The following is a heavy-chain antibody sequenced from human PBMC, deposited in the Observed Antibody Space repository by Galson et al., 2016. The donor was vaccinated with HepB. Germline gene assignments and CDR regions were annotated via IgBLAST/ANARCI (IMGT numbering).Heavy chain of an antibody. CDR3: ARHSQNVNLADVLNY. J-gene: IGHJ4*02. V-gene: IGHV5-10-1*01. D-gene: IGHD2/OR15-2a*01. CDR1: GYDITSHW. Sequence: QSGAEVKKPGESLKISCKGSGYDITSHWISWVRQVPGKGLEWMGKIDPVDSQSHYSPSFRGHVTISVDKSISTAYLQWSSLQASDTAMYYCARHSQNVNLADVLNYWGRGALVTVSS. CDR2: IDPVDSQS.